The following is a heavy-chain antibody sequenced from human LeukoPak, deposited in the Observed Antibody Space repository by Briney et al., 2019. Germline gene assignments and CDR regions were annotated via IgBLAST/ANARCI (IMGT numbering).Heavy chain of an antibody. V-gene: IGHV4-59*11. D-gene: IGHD3-10*01. CDR2: IYYSGST. CDR1: GGSISSHY. Sequence: PSETLSLTCTVSGGSISSHYWSWIRQPPGKGLEWIGYIYYSGSTNYNPSLKSRVTISVDTSKNQFSLKLSSVTAADTAVYYCARVGAAGGYSHYWGQGILVTVSS. CDR3: ARVGAAGGYSHY. J-gene: IGHJ4*02.